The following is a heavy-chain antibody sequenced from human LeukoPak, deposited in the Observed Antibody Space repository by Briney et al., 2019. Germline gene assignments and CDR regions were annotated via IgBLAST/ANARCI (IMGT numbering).Heavy chain of an antibody. CDR1: GFTFSSYA. CDR3: AKSYYYDKLAYY. J-gene: IGHJ4*02. D-gene: IGHD3-22*01. CDR2: ISYDGSNK. Sequence: TGGSLRLSCAASGFTFSSYAMHWVRQAPGKGLEWVVVISYDGSNKYYADSVKGRFTISRDNSKNTLYLQMNSLRAEDTAVYYCAKSYYYDKLAYYWGQGTLVAVSS. V-gene: IGHV3-30*18.